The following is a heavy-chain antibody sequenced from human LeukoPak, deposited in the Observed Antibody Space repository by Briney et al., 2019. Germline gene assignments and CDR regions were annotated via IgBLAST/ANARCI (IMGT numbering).Heavy chain of an antibody. CDR1: GGSISSYY. CDR3: ARDRRYGSGSYYDY. V-gene: IGHV4-59*12. D-gene: IGHD3-10*01. Sequence: SETLSLTCTVSGGSISSYYWSWIRQPPGKGLEWIGYIYYSGSTNYNPSLKSRVTISVDTSKNQFSLKLSSVTAANTAVYYCARDRRYGSGSYYDYWGQGTLVTVSS. J-gene: IGHJ4*02. CDR2: IYYSGST.